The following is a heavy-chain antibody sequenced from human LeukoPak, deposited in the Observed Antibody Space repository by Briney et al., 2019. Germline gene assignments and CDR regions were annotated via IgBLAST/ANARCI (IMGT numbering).Heavy chain of an antibody. Sequence: GSLRLSCAASGFTFSSYAMSWIRQPPGKGLEWVGEINHSGSTNYNPSLKSRVTISVDTSKNQFSLKLSSVTAADTAVYYCARGDDSSVYYYYYGMDVWGQGTTVTVSS. V-gene: IGHV4-34*01. CDR3: ARGDDSSVYYYYYGMDV. CDR1: GFTFSSYA. D-gene: IGHD3-22*01. CDR2: INHSGST. J-gene: IGHJ6*02.